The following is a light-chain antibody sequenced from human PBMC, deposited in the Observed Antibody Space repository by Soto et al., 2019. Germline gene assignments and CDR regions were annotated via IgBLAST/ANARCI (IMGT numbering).Light chain of an antibody. CDR3: SSYTSSSTLGLV. V-gene: IGLV2-14*01. CDR2: DVS. J-gene: IGLJ2*01. Sequence: QYALTQPASVSGSPGQSITISCTGTSSDVGGYNYVSWYQQHPGKAPKLMIYDVSNRPSGVSNRFSGSKSGNTASLTISGLQAEDEADYYCSSYTSSSTLGLVFGGGTKLTVL. CDR1: SSDVGGYNY.